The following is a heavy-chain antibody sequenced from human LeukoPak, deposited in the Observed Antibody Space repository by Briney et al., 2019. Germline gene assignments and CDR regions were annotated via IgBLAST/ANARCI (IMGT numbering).Heavy chain of an antibody. CDR3: ATVIIAVAGTFDY. J-gene: IGHJ4*02. CDR1: GYTFTSYG. Sequence: ASVKVSCKASGYTFTSYGINWVRQAPGQGLEWMGGFDPEDGETIYAQKFQGRVTMTEDTSTDTAYMELSSLRSEDTAVYYCATVIIAVAGTFDYWGQGTLVTVSS. CDR2: FDPEDGET. D-gene: IGHD6-19*01. V-gene: IGHV1-24*01.